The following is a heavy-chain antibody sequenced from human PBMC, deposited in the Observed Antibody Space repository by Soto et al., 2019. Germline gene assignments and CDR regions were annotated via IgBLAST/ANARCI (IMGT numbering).Heavy chain of an antibody. Sequence: PSETLSLTCTVSGGSISSYYWSWIRQPPGKGLEWIGYIYYSGSTNYNPSLKSRVTISVDTSKNQFSLKLSSVTAADTAVYYCARQGTGDGADYWGQGTLVTVS. V-gene: IGHV4-59*08. CDR2: IYYSGST. CDR1: GGSISSYY. D-gene: IGHD7-27*01. CDR3: ARQGTGDGADY. J-gene: IGHJ4*02.